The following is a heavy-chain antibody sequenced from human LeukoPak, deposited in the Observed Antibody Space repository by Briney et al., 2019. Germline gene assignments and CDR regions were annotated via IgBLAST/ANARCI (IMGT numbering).Heavy chain of an antibody. J-gene: IGHJ4*02. D-gene: IGHD4-17*01. CDR3: AKSMSTVTTSPF. CDR1: GFTFSSYA. CDR2: IGSTGSNT. Sequence: PGGSLRLSCAASGFTFSSYAMSWVRQAPGKGLEWFSTIGSTGSNTYYTHSVKGRFTISRDNSKNTLYLQINGLRADDTAVYYCAKSMSTVTTSPFWGQGTLVTVSS. V-gene: IGHV3-23*01.